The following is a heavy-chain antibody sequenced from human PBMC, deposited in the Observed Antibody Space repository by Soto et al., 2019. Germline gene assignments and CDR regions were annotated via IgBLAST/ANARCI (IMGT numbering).Heavy chain of an antibody. J-gene: IGHJ6*03. CDR3: ARGVYSSSFYYYYMDV. CDR1: GYTFTSYD. CDR2: MNPNSGNT. V-gene: IGHV1-8*01. D-gene: IGHD6-13*01. Sequence: ASVKVSCKASGYTFTSYDINWVRQATGQGLEWMVWMNPNSGNTGYAQKFQGRVTMTRNASISTAYMELSSLRSEDTAVYYCARGVYSSSFYYYYMDVWGKGTTVTVSS.